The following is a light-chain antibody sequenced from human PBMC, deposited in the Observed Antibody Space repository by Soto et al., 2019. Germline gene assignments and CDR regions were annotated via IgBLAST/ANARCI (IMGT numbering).Light chain of an antibody. CDR3: QQYGSSPWT. Sequence: IVLTQSPGTLSLSPGERATLSCRASQSVSSSYLAWYQQKPGQAPRLLIYGASSRATGIPDSFSGSGSGTAFTLTISRLEPEDFAVYYCQQYGSSPWTFGQGTKVEIK. V-gene: IGKV3-20*01. CDR2: GAS. CDR1: QSVSSSY. J-gene: IGKJ1*01.